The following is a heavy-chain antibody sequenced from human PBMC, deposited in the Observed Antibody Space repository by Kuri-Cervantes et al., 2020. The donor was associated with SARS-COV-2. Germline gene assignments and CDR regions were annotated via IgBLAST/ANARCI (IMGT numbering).Heavy chain of an antibody. V-gene: IGHV1-46*01. CDR2: INPSGGST. J-gene: IGHJ5*02. D-gene: IGHD3-22*01. CDR1: GYTFTSYY. CDR3: ARDGGVYYYDSSGYFRPELWFDP. Sequence: ASVKVSCKASGYTFTSYYMHWVRQAPGQGLEWMGIINPSGGSTSYAQKFQGRVTMTRDTSTSTVYMELSSLRSEDTAVYYCARDGGVYYYDSSGYFRPELWFDPWGQGTLVTVSS.